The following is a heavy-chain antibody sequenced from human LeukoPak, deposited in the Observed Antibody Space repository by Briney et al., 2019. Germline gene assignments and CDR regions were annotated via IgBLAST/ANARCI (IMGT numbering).Heavy chain of an antibody. CDR3: ARVMVNNWFDP. Sequence: SETLSLTCAVSGVSITSYYWSWIRQPPGKGLEWIGYIYYSGSTNYNPSLKSRVTISVDTSKNQFSLKLSSVTTADTAVYYCARVMVNNWFDPWGQGTLVTVSS. CDR1: GVSITSYY. D-gene: IGHD2-8*01. CDR2: IYYSGST. J-gene: IGHJ5*02. V-gene: IGHV4-59*01.